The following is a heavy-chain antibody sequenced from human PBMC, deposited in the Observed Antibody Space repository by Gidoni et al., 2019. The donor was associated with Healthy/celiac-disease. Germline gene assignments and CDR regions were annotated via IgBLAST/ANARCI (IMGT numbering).Heavy chain of an antibody. V-gene: IGHV3-30*18. CDR2: ISYDGSNK. J-gene: IGHJ4*02. D-gene: IGHD2-2*01. CDR3: AKAGCSSTSCYAGRQ. Sequence: QVQLVESGGGVVQPGRSLRLSCAASGLPFSSYGMHWVRQAPGKGLEWVAVISYDGSNKYYADSVKGRFTISRDNSKNTLYLQMNSLRAEDTAVYYCAKAGCSSTSCYAGRQWGQGTLVTVSS. CDR1: GLPFSSYG.